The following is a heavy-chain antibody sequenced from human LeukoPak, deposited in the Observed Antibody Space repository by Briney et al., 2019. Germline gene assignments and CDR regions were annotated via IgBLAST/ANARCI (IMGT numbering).Heavy chain of an antibody. J-gene: IGHJ4*02. D-gene: IGHD3-9*01. CDR2: ISGGGGST. CDR3: AKGAYYDILTGYYKRNYFDY. CDR1: GFTFSNYA. Sequence: TGGSLRLSCAASGFTFSNYAMSWVRQAPGKGLEWVSSISGGGGSTYYADSVKGRFTISRDNSKNTLYQQMNSLRAEDTAVYYCAKGAYYDILTGYYKRNYFDYWGQGAPVTVSS. V-gene: IGHV3-23*01.